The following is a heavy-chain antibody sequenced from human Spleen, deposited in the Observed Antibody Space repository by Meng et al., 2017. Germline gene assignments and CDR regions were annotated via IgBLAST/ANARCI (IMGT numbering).Heavy chain of an antibody. D-gene: IGHD6-19*01. CDR2: INHSGST. V-gene: IGHV4-34*01. Sequence: SETLSLTCVVSGGSFSDYYWSWIRQPPGKGLEWIGEINHSGSTNYNPSLESRATISVDTSQNNLSLKLSSVTAADTAVYYCARGNLQWLGYYYYGMDVWGQGTTVTVSS. CDR3: ARGNLQWLGYYYYGMDV. CDR1: GGSFSDYY. J-gene: IGHJ6*02.